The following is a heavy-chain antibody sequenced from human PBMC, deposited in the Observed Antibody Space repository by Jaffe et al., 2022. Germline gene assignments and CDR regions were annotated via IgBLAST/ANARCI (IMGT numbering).Heavy chain of an antibody. J-gene: IGHJ4*02. V-gene: IGHV3-48*01. Sequence: EVQLVESGGGLVQPGGSLRLSCAASGFTFSSYSMNWVRQAPGKGLEWVSYISSSSSTIYYADSVKGRFTISRDNAKNSLYLQMNSLRAEDTAVYYCARERSYDFWSGYPDGYFDYWGQGTLVTVSS. D-gene: IGHD3-3*01. CDR2: ISSSSSTI. CDR3: ARERSYDFWSGYPDGYFDY. CDR1: GFTFSSYS.